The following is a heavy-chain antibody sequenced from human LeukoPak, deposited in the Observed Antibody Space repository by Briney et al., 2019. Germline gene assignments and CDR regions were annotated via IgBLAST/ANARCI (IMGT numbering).Heavy chain of an antibody. CDR3: ARVASPPYYYYYMDV. D-gene: IGHD2-2*01. V-gene: IGHV4-61*02. Sequence: PSQTLSPTCTVSGGSISSGSYYWSWIRQPAGKGLEWIGRIYTSGSTNYNPSLKSRVTISVDTSKNQFSLKLGSVTAADTAVYYCARVASPPYYYYYMDVWGKGTTVTVSS. J-gene: IGHJ6*03. CDR1: GGSISSGSYY. CDR2: IYTSGST.